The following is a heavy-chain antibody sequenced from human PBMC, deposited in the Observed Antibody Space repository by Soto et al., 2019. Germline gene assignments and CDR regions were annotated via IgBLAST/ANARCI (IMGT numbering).Heavy chain of an antibody. CDR3: PNTYYDFWSGYYTGRLGYGMDV. V-gene: IGHV3-30*18. J-gene: IGHJ6*02. D-gene: IGHD3-3*01. CDR1: GFTFSIYD. CDR2: ISYEGSNK. Sequence: QVQLVEAGGGVVQPGRSLRLSCAASGFTFSIYDMHWVRQATGKGLEWVAVISYEGSNKYYADSVKGRFTISRDNSKNTLYLQMNSLRAEDTAVYYCPNTYYDFWSGYYTGRLGYGMDVWGQGTTVTVSS.